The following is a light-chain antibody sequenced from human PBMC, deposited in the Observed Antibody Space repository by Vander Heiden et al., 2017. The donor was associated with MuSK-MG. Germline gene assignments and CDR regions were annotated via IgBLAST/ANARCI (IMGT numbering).Light chain of an antibody. CDR1: SSNIGSNY. V-gene: IGLV1-47*01. J-gene: IGLJ3*02. Sequence: QSVLTQPPSASGTPGQRVTISCSGSSSNIGSNYVYWHQQPPGTAPKLLIYRNNQRPSGVPDRFSGSKSGTSASLAISGLRSEDEADYYCEAWDDSLSGHWVFGGGTKLTVL. CDR2: RNN. CDR3: EAWDDSLSGHWV.